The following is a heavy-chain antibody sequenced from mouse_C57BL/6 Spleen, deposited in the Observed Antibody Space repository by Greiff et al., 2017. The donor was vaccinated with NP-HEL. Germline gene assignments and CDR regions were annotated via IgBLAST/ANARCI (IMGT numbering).Heavy chain of an antibody. Sequence: EVMLVESGGGLVKPGGSLKLSCAASGFTFSSYTMSWVRQTPEKRLEWVATISGGGGNTYYPDSVKGRFTISRDHAKNTLYLQMSSLRSEDTALYYCARQGDYGSTYYLDYWGQGTTLTVSS. CDR2: ISGGGGNT. D-gene: IGHD1-1*01. J-gene: IGHJ2*01. V-gene: IGHV5-9*01. CDR1: GFTFSSYT. CDR3: ARQGDYGSTYYLDY.